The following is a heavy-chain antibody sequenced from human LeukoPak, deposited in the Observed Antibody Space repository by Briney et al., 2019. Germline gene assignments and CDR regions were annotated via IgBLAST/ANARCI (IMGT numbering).Heavy chain of an antibody. CDR3: AREPNIAYVSHFDN. Sequence: SGGSLRLSCAASGFTFSSHWMSWVRQAPGKGLEWVANIKQDGSEKYYVDSVKGRFTISRDNAKNSLYLQMNSLRADDTAVYYCAREPNIAYVSHFDNWGQETLVTVSS. D-gene: IGHD2/OR15-2a*01. CDR2: IKQDGSEK. J-gene: IGHJ4*02. V-gene: IGHV3-7*01. CDR1: GFTFSSHW.